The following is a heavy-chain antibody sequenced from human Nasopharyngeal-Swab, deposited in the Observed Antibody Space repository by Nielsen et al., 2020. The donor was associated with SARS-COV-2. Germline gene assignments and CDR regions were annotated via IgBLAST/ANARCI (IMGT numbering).Heavy chain of an antibody. CDR3: ARLYGGYVDY. D-gene: IGHD4/OR15-4a*01. J-gene: IGHJ4*02. Sequence: GGSLRLSCQGSGYYFSTYWIGWVRQMPGRGLEWMGIFYPGDSTPRYRPSFQGQVTISADKSSTAYLQWSSLKASDTAMYFCARLYGGYVDYWGQGTLVTVSS. V-gene: IGHV5-51*01. CDR2: FYPGDSTP. CDR1: GYYFSTYW.